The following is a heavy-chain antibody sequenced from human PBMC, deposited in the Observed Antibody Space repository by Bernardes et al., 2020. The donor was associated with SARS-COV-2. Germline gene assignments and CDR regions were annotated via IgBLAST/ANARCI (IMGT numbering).Heavy chain of an antibody. Sequence: GGSLRLSCEVSGFTFSSHSMNWVRQAPGKGLEWVSYISSSSSPIYYTDSVKGRFTVSRDNARNSLYLEMNSLRAEDTAVYYCAKNADPHWFDYWGRGTLVTVSS. CDR1: GFTFSSHS. CDR3: AKNADPHWFDY. CDR2: ISSSSSPI. V-gene: IGHV3-48*04. J-gene: IGHJ4*02. D-gene: IGHD1-1*01.